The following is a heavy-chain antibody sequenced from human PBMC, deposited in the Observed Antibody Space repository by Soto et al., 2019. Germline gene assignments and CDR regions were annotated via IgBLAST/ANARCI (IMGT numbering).Heavy chain of an antibody. J-gene: IGHJ6*03. CDR1: GFTFSNAL. CDR3: ATGCSGGNCYSVYYYYYYYMDV. Sequence: GESLKISCAASGFTFSNALMTWVRQAPGKGLEWVGHIQPNTDGGTTDYAAPVKGRFTFSRDDSRNTLFLQMNNLKIEDTAVYYCATGCSGGNCYSVYYYYYYYMDVWGKGTTVTVSS. D-gene: IGHD2-15*01. CDR2: IQPNTDGGTT. V-gene: IGHV3-15*01.